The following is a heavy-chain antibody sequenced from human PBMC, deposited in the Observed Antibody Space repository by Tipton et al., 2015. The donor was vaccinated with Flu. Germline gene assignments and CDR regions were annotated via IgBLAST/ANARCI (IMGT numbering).Heavy chain of an antibody. CDR3: ARQLGKATVTTYY. CDR2: ISSGGSTI. J-gene: IGHJ4*02. D-gene: IGHD4-11*01. V-gene: IGHV3-11*01. CDR1: GFTFSDYY. Sequence: SLRLSCAASGFTFSDYYMSWIRQAPGKGLEWVSYISSGGSTIYYADSVKGRFTISRDNAKNSLYLQMNSLRAEDTAVYYCARQLGKATVTTYYWGQGTLVTVSS.